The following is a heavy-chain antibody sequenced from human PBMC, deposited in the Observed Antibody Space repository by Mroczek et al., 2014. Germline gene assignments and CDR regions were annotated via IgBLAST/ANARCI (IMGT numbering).Heavy chain of an antibody. CDR2: IYYSGST. CDR3: ARLVPYYYGMDV. J-gene: IGHJ6*02. CDR1: GGSISSSSYY. Sequence: QVQLQESGPGLVKPSETLSLTCTVSGGSISSSSYYWGWIRQPPGKGLEWIGSIYYSGSTYYNPSLKSRVTISVDTSKNQFSLKLSSVTAADTAVYYCARLVPYYYGMDVWGQGTTVTVSS. V-gene: IGHV4-39*01.